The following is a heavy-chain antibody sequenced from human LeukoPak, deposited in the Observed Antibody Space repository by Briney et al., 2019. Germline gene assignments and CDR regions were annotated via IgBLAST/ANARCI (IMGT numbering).Heavy chain of an antibody. J-gene: IGHJ4*02. CDR2: IYHSGST. D-gene: IGHD6-6*01. CDR3: ARAEYSSSSAPFDY. Sequence: PSETLSLTCAVSGGSISSGGYSWSWIRQPPGKGLEWIGYIYHSGSTYYNPSLKSRVTISVDRSKNQFSLKLSSVTAADTAVYYCARAEYSSSSAPFDYWGQGTLVTVSS. V-gene: IGHV4-30-2*01. CDR1: GGSISSGGYS.